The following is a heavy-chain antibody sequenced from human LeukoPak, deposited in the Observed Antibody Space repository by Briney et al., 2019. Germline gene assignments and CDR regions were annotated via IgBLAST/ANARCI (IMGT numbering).Heavy chain of an antibody. CDR3: APTVGDY. J-gene: IGHJ4*02. CDR2: ISGSGGST. CDR1: GFAFSSQA. Sequence: GGSLRLSCAASGFAFSSQAMGWVRQAPGKGLEWVSAISGSGGSTYYADSVKGRFTISRDNSKNTLYLQMNSLRVEDTAVYYCAPTVGDYWGQGTLVTVSS. V-gene: IGHV3-23*01.